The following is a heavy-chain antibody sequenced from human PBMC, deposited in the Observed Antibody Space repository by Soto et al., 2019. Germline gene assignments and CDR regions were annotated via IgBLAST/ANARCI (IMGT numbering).Heavy chain of an antibody. J-gene: IGHJ4*02. V-gene: IGHV1-46*01. CDR3: ERDYLSSKLSLSYFDF. Sequence: QVQLVQSGAEVTRPGASVKVSCKASGYSFISHYIHWVRQAPGQGLEWMGFINPSGGSATLAQKFQGRVTMTRDTSTTTVYMELSSRRSEDAAVYYCERDYLSSKLSLSYFDFWGQITLVTVSS. CDR2: INPSGGSA. CDR1: GYSFISHY. D-gene: IGHD2-2*01.